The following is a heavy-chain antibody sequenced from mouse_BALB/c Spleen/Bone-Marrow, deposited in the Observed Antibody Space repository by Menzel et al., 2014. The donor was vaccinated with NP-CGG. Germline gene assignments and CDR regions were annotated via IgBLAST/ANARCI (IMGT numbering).Heavy chain of an antibody. Sequence: VQLQQSGPELVKPGASVKISCKTSGYTFTEYTMHWVKQSHGKSLEWIGGINPNKGGTVYNQKFEDKATLTVDKSSSTAYMEFRSLTSEDSAIYYCARSRGNYWYSDVWGAGTTVTVSS. V-gene: IGHV1-18*01. CDR2: INPNKGGT. D-gene: IGHD2-1*01. CDR3: ARSRGNYWYSDV. J-gene: IGHJ1*01. CDR1: GYTFTEYT.